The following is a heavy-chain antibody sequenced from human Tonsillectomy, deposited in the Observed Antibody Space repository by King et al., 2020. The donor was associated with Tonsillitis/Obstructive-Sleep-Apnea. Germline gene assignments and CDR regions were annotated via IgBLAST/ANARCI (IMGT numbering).Heavy chain of an antibody. D-gene: IGHD4-17*01. CDR2: ISYDGNNK. Sequence: QLVQSGGGVVQPGRSLRLSCAASGFSFSGYAMHWVRQAPGKGLNWVALISYDGNNKYYADSVKGRFTISRDNSNNTLYLQMNSLRAEDTAVYYCAIDHDYGAHFDCWGQGTLVTVSS. CDR3: AIDHDYGAHFDC. CDR1: GFSFSGYA. V-gene: IGHV3-30*04. J-gene: IGHJ4*02.